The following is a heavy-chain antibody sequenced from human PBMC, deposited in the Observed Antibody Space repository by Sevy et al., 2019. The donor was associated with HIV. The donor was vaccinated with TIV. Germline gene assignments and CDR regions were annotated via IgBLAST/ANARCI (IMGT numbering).Heavy chain of an antibody. CDR1: GFTFSNAW. CDR3: TTHPYDYVWGSYRSNWFDP. V-gene: IGHV3-15*01. J-gene: IGHJ5*02. CDR2: IKSKTDGGTT. Sequence: GGSLRLSCAASGFTFSNAWMSWVRQAPGKGLEWVGRIKSKTDGGTTDYAAPVKGRFTISRDDSKNTRYLQMNSLKTEDTAGYYCTTHPYDYVWGSYRSNWFDPWGQGTLVTVSS. D-gene: IGHD3-16*02.